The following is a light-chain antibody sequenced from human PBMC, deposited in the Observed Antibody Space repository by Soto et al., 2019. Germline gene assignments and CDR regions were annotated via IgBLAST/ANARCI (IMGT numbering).Light chain of an antibody. CDR2: DVS. CDR3: SSYTSSSTLEGV. V-gene: IGLV2-14*01. CDR1: GSDVGGYNY. Sequence: QSALTQPASVSGSPGQSITISCTGTGSDVGGYNYVSWYQQHPGKAPKLMIYDVSNRPSGVSNRFSGSKSGNTASLTISGLQAEDEADYYCSSYTSSSTLEGVFGGGTKLTVL. J-gene: IGLJ2*01.